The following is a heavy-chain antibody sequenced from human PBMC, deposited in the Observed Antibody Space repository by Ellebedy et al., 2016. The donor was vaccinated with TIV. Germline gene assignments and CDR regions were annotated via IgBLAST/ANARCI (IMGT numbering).Heavy chain of an antibody. CDR3: ARDRPGYRIKY. Sequence: SETLSLXXTVSGGSISSYYWSWIRQPAGKGLEWIGRIYTSGSTNYSPSLKCRVTMSVDMSKTQSSLRLTSVTAADTAVYYCARDRPGYRIKYWGQGTLVIVSS. J-gene: IGHJ4*02. D-gene: IGHD1-1*01. CDR2: IYTSGST. CDR1: GGSISSYY. V-gene: IGHV4-4*07.